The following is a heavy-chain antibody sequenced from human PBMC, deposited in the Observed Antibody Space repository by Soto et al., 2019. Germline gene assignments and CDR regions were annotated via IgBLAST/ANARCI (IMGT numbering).Heavy chain of an antibody. J-gene: IGHJ5*02. CDR3: ARRRGGVVATENWFDP. CDR2: ISYSGTT. V-gene: IGHV4-39*01. CDR1: SGSISSSSYY. D-gene: IGHD5-12*01. Sequence: QLQLQESGPGLVKPSETLSLTCTVSSGSISSSSYYWGWIRQSPGKGLEWIGTISYSGTTYYNPSLKSRVTITVDTSKNQFSLNLSSVTAAAAAVYYCARRRGGVVATENWFDPWGQGTLVTVSS.